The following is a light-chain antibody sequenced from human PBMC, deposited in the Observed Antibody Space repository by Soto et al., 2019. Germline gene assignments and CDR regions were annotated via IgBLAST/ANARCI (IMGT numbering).Light chain of an antibody. CDR1: QIVSSSY. J-gene: IGKJ5*01. CDR2: GAS. V-gene: IGKV3-20*01. Sequence: EILLTQSPGTLSLSPGERATLSCRASQIVSSSYLAWYQQKPGQDPRLLIYGASSRATGIPDRFSGSGSGTDFTLTISRLEPDDFAVYYCQHYGSSPPITFGQGTRLEIK. CDR3: QHYGSSPPIT.